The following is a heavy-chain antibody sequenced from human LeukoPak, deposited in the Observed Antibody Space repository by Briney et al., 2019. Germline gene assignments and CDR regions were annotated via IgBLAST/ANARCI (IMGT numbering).Heavy chain of an antibody. D-gene: IGHD5-24*01. Sequence: KTGGSLRLSCAASGFTFSSHSMNWVRQAPGRGLEWVSSISSSSFLYYADSVKGRFTISRDNAKNSLYLQMNSLRAEDTAVYYCARDRDGYNNPGYWGQGTLVTVSS. CDR3: ARDRDGYNNPGY. V-gene: IGHV3-21*01. CDR2: ISSSSFL. CDR1: GFTFSSHS. J-gene: IGHJ4*02.